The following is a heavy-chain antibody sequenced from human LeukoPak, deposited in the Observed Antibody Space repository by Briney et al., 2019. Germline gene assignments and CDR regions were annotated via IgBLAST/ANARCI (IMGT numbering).Heavy chain of an antibody. CDR1: GGSISSYY. CDR2: IYYSGST. D-gene: IGHD2-2*01. V-gene: IGHV4-59*01. Sequence: SETLSLTCTVSGGSISSYYWSWVRQPPGKGLEWIGYIYYSGSTNYNPSLKSRVTISVETSKNQFSLKLSSVTAADTAVYYCARDPNVVVPAAIEGSYYYYYYGMDVWGKGTTVTVSS. J-gene: IGHJ6*04. CDR3: ARDPNVVVPAAIEGSYYYYYYGMDV.